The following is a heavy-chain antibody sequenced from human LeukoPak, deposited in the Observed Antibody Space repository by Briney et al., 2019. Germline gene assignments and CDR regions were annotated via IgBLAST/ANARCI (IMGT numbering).Heavy chain of an antibody. CDR2: IYYSGST. CDR1: GGSISSYY. Sequence: ASETLSLTCTVSGGSISSYYWSWIRQPPGKGLEWLGYIYYSGSTNYNPSLKSRVTISVDTSKNQFSLRLSSVTAADTAVYYCARGRRVPAAIYYYYYYMDVWGKGTTVTISS. D-gene: IGHD2-2*01. V-gene: IGHV4-59*01. J-gene: IGHJ6*03. CDR3: ARGRRVPAAIYYYYYYMDV.